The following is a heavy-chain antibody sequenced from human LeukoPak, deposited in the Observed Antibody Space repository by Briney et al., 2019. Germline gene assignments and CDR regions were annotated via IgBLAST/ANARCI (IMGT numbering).Heavy chain of an antibody. V-gene: IGHV3-23*01. CDR3: AKHLTDSSGYFYYYYGMDV. Sequence: PGGSLRLSCAASGFTFSSYAMSWVRQAPGKGLEWVSAISGSGGSTYYADSVKGRFTISRDNSKNTLYLQMNSLRAEDTAVYYCAKHLTDSSGYFYYYYGMDVWGQGTTVTVSS. CDR2: ISGSGGST. J-gene: IGHJ6*02. D-gene: IGHD3-22*01. CDR1: GFTFSSYA.